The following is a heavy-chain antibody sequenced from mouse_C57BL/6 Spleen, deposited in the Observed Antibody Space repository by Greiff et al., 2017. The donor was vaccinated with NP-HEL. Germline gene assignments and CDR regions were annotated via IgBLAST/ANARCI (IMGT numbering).Heavy chain of an antibody. CDR1: GFTFSDYG. D-gene: IGHD1-1*01. CDR3: ARPYYGSSYHWYFDV. J-gene: IGHJ1*03. CDR2: ISSGSSTI. Sequence: EVMLVESGGGLVKPGGSLKLSCAASGFTFSDYGMHWVRQAPEKGLEWVAYISSGSSTIYYADTVKGRFTISRDNAKNTLFLQMTSLRSEDTAMYYCARPYYGSSYHWYFDVWGTGTTVTVSS. V-gene: IGHV5-17*01.